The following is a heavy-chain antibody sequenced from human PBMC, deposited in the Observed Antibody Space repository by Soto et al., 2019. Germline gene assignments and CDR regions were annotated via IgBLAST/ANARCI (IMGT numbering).Heavy chain of an antibody. CDR1: GYSFTTYW. D-gene: IGHD2-21*02. Sequence: GESLKLSCKGSGYSFTTYWIGWVRQMPGKGLEWMGIIYPGDSDTRYSPSFQGQVTISADKSISTAYLQWSSLKASDTAMYYCARQSTVLVTAIDYWGQGTLVTVSS. J-gene: IGHJ4*02. V-gene: IGHV5-51*01. CDR3: ARQSTVLVTAIDY. CDR2: IYPGDSDT.